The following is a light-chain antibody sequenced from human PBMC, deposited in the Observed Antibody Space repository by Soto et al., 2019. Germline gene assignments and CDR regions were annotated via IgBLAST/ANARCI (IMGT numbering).Light chain of an antibody. CDR3: QQYGRSPWT. CDR2: DVS. Sequence: EIVLTQSPGTLSLSPGEGATLSCRASQSVTSSYLAWYQHKPGQAPRLLIYDVSSRATDIPDRFSGGGSGTDFILTVSRLEPEDSAVYYCQQYGRSPWTFGQGTKV. V-gene: IGKV3-20*01. CDR1: QSVTSSY. J-gene: IGKJ1*01.